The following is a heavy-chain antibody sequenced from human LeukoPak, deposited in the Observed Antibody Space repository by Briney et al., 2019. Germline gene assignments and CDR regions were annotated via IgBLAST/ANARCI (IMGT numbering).Heavy chain of an antibody. Sequence: PGGSLRLSCAASGFTFSTYGMSWVRQAPGKGLEWVSTISVSGGSTYYTDSVKGRFTISRDNAKNSLYLQMNSLRAEDTALYYCAKERSSGYSIWGQGTMVTVSS. J-gene: IGHJ3*02. CDR2: ISVSGGST. CDR1: GFTFSTYG. D-gene: IGHD3-22*01. CDR3: AKERSSGYSI. V-gene: IGHV3-23*01.